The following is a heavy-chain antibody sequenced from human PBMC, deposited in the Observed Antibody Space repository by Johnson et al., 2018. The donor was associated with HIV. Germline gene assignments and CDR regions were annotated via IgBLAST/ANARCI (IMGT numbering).Heavy chain of an antibody. Sequence: QVQLVESGGGLVKPGGSLRLSCAASGFTFSDYYMSWIRQAPGKGLEWVSYISSSGSTIYYADSVKGRFTISRDNSKNTLYLQMGSMRAEDMAVYYCARSGYYYDSSGYQDAFDIWGQGTMVTVSS. V-gene: IGHV3-11*04. CDR2: ISSSGSTI. CDR1: GFTFSDYY. D-gene: IGHD3-22*01. J-gene: IGHJ3*02. CDR3: ARSGYYYDSSGYQDAFDI.